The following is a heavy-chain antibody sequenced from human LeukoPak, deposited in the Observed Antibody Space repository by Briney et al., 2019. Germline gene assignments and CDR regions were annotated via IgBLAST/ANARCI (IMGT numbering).Heavy chain of an antibody. V-gene: IGHV3-64*01. Sequence: GGSLRLSCAASGFTFSSYAMHWVRQAPGKGLEYVSAISSNGGSTYYANSVNGRFTISRDNSKNTLFLQMGSLIPVDMAVYFCARGTRHGIVGATITYFDYWGQGTLVTVSS. CDR2: ISSNGGST. D-gene: IGHD1-26*01. CDR1: GFTFSSYA. CDR3: ARGTRHGIVGATITYFDY. J-gene: IGHJ4*02.